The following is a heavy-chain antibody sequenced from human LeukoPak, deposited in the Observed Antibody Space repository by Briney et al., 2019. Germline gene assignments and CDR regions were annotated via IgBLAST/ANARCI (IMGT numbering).Heavy chain of an antibody. Sequence: SVKVSCKASGGTFSNYAISWVRQGPGQGLEWVGGIIPIFGTANYAQKFQGRVTITADESTSAAYMELSSLRSDDTAVYYCAREGQYSSGWYRADRFDYWGQGTLVTVSS. CDR1: GGTFSNYA. J-gene: IGHJ4*02. CDR3: AREGQYSSGWYRADRFDY. CDR2: IIPIFGTA. V-gene: IGHV1-69*13. D-gene: IGHD6-19*01.